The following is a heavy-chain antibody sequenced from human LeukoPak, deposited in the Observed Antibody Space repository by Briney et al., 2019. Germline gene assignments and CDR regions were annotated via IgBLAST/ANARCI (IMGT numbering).Heavy chain of an antibody. D-gene: IGHD5-18*01. CDR2: IYDSEST. CDR1: GGSISSYY. V-gene: IGHV4-59*12. J-gene: IGHJ6*03. Sequence: SETLSLTCNVSGGSISSYYWSWIRQPPGKGLEWIGYIYDSESTNYNPSLKRRVTISVDTSKKQFSLKLSSVTAADTAVYYCARGRDGYTYGFYYYYVDVWGKGTTVTVSS. CDR3: ARGRDGYTYGFYYYYVDV.